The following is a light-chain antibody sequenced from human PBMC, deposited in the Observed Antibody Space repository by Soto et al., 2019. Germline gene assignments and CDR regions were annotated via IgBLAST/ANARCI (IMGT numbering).Light chain of an antibody. CDR2: DVS. CDR3: CSYAGSYSLYV. Sequence: QSVLTQPRSVSGSPGQSVTISCTGTSSDVVGYNYVSWYQQHPGKAPKLMIYDVSKRPSGVPDRFSGSKSGNTASLTISGLQAEDEADCYCCSYAGSYSLYVFGTGTKVTVL. CDR1: SSDVVGYNY. V-gene: IGLV2-11*01. J-gene: IGLJ1*01.